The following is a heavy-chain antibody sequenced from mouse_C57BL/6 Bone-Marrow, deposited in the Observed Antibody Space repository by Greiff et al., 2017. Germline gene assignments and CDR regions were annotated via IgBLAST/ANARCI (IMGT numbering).Heavy chain of an antibody. J-gene: IGHJ2*01. CDR1: GYTFTSYT. Sequence: VQLQQSGAELARPGASVKMSCKASGYTFTSYTMHWVKQRPGQGLEWIGYINPSSGYTKYNQKFKDKATLTADKSSSTAYMQLSSLTSEDSAVYYCATNWGFDYWGRGTTLTVSS. V-gene: IGHV1-4*01. CDR2: INPSSGYT. D-gene: IGHD4-1*01. CDR3: ATNWGFDY.